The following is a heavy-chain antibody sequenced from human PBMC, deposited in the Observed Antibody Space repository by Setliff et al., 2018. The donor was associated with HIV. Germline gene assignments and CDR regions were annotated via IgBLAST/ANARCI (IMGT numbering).Heavy chain of an antibody. CDR2: IIPSVTIA. J-gene: IGHJ1*01. Sequence: ASVKVSCKASGGTSNKYAISWVRQAPGQGLEWMGGIIPSVTIANYAQKFQVRVTITADKFTTTAYMELRGLRSEDTAVYYCASGWSEDATNVKVEYFQHWGQGTLVTVSS. V-gene: IGHV1-69*10. D-gene: IGHD1-1*01. CDR1: GGTSNKYA. CDR3: ASGWSEDATNVKVEYFQH.